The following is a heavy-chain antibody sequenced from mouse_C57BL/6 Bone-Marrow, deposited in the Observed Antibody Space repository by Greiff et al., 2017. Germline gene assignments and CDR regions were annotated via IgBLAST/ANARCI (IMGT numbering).Heavy chain of an antibody. CDR2: IYPGSGNT. CDR1: GYSFTSYY. V-gene: IGHV1-66*01. D-gene: IGHD1-1*01. CDR3: AREYYYYGSSYGYFDV. J-gene: IGHJ1*03. Sequence: QVQLQQSGPELVKPGASVKISCKASGYSFTSYYIHWVKQRPGQGLEWIGWIYPGSGNTNYNEKFKGKATLTADKSSSTAYMQFSSLTSEDSAIYYCAREYYYYGSSYGYFDVWGTGTTVTVSS.